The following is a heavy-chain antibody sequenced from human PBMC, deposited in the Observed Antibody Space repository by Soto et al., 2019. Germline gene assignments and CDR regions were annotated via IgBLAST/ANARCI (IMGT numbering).Heavy chain of an antibody. CDR3: SRDTKATGWSLDH. J-gene: IGHJ4*02. Sequence: GGSLRLSCAASGFIFSNYGMNWVRQAPGEGPEWVAVIWYDGSKTYYGDSVKGRFTISRDNPKNTLYLQLNSVRAEDTAVYYCSRDTKATGWSLDHWGQGALVTVSS. V-gene: IGHV3-33*01. CDR2: IWYDGSKT. D-gene: IGHD6-19*01. CDR1: GFIFSNYG.